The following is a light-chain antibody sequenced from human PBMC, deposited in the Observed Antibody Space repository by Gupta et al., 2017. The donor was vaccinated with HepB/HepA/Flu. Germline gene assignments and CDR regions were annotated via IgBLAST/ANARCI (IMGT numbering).Light chain of an antibody. Sequence: QSALTQPASVSGALGKSITISCTGTGSYIGDYNYVCWYQQHPGQAPKLMIYDVTKRPSGVSNRFSGSKSGNTASLTISGLQAEDEADYYCSSYTTSSPWVFGGGTKLTVL. V-gene: IGLV2-14*03. CDR1: GSYIGDYNY. J-gene: IGLJ3*02. CDR2: DVT. CDR3: SSYTTSSPWV.